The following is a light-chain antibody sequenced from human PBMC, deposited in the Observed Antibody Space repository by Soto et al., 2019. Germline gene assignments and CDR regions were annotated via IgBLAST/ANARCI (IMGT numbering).Light chain of an antibody. CDR2: GAS. J-gene: IGKJ1*01. V-gene: IGKV3-20*01. CDR3: QYYGTSPQT. Sequence: TQSPSSLSASVWERETLSCRDSQRVSSSALACYQQKPGQAPRRLIYGASSRATGIPDRFSGSGSGTDFTLTISRLEPEDFAVYYCQYYGTSPQTFGQGTKVDIK. CDR1: QRVSSSA.